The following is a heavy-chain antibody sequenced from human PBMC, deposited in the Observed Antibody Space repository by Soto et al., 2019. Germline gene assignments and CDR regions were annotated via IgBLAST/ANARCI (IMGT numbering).Heavy chain of an antibody. D-gene: IGHD5-12*01. Sequence: GGSLRRPCAASGFTFSSYAMSRVRQAPGKGLEWVSAISGSGGSTYYADSVKGRFTISRDNSKNTLYLQMNSLRAEDTAVYYCAKMGSGSIFDYWGQGTLVTVSS. CDR2: ISGSGGST. J-gene: IGHJ4*02. CDR1: GFTFSSYA. CDR3: AKMGSGSIFDY. V-gene: IGHV3-23*01.